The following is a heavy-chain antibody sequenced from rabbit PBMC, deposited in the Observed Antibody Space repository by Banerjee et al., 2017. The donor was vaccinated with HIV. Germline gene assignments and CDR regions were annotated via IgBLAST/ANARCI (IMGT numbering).Heavy chain of an antibody. J-gene: IGHJ3*01. CDR2: IDTGSGST. CDR3: ARSDYGDGSRLGL. D-gene: IGHD2-1*01. V-gene: IGHV1S40*01. CDR1: GFSFSIYYH. Sequence: QSLEESGGGLVKPGGTLTLTCKASGFSFSIYYHMCWVRQAPGKGLEWIACIDTGSGSTWYASWVNGRFTISKTSSTTVTLQMTSLTAADTATHFCARSDYGDGSRLGLWGPGTLVTVS.